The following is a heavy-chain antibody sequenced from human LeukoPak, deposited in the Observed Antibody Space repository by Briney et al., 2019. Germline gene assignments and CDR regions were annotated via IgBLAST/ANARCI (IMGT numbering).Heavy chain of an antibody. CDR2: IIPIFGIA. CDR1: GGTFSSYA. CDR3: ARYYDILTGYGDYYYGMDV. Sequence: SVKVSCKASGGTFSSYAISWVRQAPGQGLEWMGRIIPIFGIANYAQKFQGRVTITADKSTSTAYMELSSLRSEDTAVYYCARYYDILTGYGDYYYGMDVWGKGTTVTVSS. V-gene: IGHV1-69*04. J-gene: IGHJ6*04. D-gene: IGHD3-9*01.